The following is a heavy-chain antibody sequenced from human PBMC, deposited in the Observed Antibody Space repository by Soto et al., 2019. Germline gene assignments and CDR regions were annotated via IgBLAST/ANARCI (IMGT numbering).Heavy chain of an antibody. CDR2: ISGSGGST. CDR1: GFTFSSYA. J-gene: IGHJ6*02. D-gene: IGHD3-10*01. V-gene: IGHV3-23*01. CDR3: SYGSGSPAYYYYGMDV. Sequence: GGSLRLSCAASGFTFSSYAMSWVCQAPGKGLEWVSAISGSGGSTYYADSVKGRFTISRDNSKNTLYLQMNSLRAEDTAVYYCSYGSGSPAYYYYGMDVWGQGTTVTVSS.